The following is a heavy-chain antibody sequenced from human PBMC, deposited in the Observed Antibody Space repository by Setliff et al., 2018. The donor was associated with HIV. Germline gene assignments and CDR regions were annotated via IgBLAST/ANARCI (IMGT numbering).Heavy chain of an antibody. D-gene: IGHD6-6*01. CDR2: IYTSGST. CDR3: AGSSPSVVDAFDI. Sequence: SETLSLTCTVSGGSISSDSYYWSWIRQPAGKGLEWVGHIYTSGSTYSNPSLKSRVTISLDTSKNQFSLKLSSVTAADTAVYFCAGSSPSVVDAFDIWGQGTTVTVSS. CDR1: GGSISSDSYY. J-gene: IGHJ3*02. V-gene: IGHV4-61*09.